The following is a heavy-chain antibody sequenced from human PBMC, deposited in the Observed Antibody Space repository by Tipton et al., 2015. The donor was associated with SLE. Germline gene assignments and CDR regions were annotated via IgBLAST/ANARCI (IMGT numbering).Heavy chain of an antibody. V-gene: IGHV4-59*08. Sequence: TLSLTCTVSGASVSSFCWNWIRQSPGKGLEWIACVCNSVSTNYDPSLKSRGTISVDTSKNHFSLELTSVTAADTAVYFCARQAYLCSTTSCPMNPDAFDIWGQGTMVTVSS. J-gene: IGHJ3*02. CDR3: ARQAYLCSTTSCPMNPDAFDI. D-gene: IGHD2-2*01. CDR2: VCNSVST. CDR1: GASVSSFC.